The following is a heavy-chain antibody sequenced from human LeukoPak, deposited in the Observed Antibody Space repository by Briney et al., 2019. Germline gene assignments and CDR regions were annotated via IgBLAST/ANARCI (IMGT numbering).Heavy chain of an antibody. CDR2: ISSSGSTI. CDR1: GFTFGSYE. V-gene: IGHV3-48*03. J-gene: IGHJ6*02. D-gene: IGHD6-19*01. Sequence: GGSLRLSCAASGFTFGSYEMNWVRQAPGKGLEWVSYISSSGSTIYYADSVKGRFTISRDNAKNSLYLQMNSLRAEDTAVYYCARDVWVAVADYYYYYGMDVWGQGTTVTVSS. CDR3: ARDVWVAVADYYYYYGMDV.